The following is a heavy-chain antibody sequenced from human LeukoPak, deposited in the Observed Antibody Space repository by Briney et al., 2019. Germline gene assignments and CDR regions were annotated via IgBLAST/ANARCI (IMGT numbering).Heavy chain of an antibody. J-gene: IGHJ4*02. Sequence: GGSLRLSCEATGFTFSGYDMHWVRQATGKGLEWVSAIGTTGDTYYSDSVRGRFTISRENAKNSLDLQMNSLRAGDTAVYYCARSPSYSSSWYALDSWGQGTLVTVSS. D-gene: IGHD6-13*01. CDR3: ARSPSYSSSWYALDS. V-gene: IGHV3-13*01. CDR2: IGTTGDT. CDR1: GFTFSGYD.